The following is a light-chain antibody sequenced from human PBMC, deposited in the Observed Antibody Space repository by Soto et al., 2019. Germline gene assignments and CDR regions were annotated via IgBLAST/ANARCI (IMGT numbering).Light chain of an antibody. CDR1: QSVSSN. J-gene: IGKJ1*01. CDR3: QQYDQWWT. CDR2: GAS. V-gene: IGKV3-15*01. Sequence: EIVMTQSPATLSVSPGERATLSCRASQSVSSNLAWYQQKPGQAPRLLIHGASTRATGIPARFSGSGSGTEFSLTISSLQSEDFGVFFCQQYDQWWTFGQGTKVDI.